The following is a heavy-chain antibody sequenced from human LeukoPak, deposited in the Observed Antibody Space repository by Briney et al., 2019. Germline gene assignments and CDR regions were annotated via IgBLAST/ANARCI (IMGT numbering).Heavy chain of an antibody. V-gene: IGHV3-23*01. CDR2: ISGSGSST. J-gene: IGHJ4*02. Sequence: GGPLRLSCGASGFTFSCYAMNWLRQAPGKGLEWVSGISGSGSSTYYADSVKGRFTISRDNSKNTLYLQMNSLRAEDTAIYYCAKARYCSGGSCYFDYWGQGTLVTVSS. CDR1: GFTFSCYA. CDR3: AKARYCSGGSCYFDY. D-gene: IGHD2-15*01.